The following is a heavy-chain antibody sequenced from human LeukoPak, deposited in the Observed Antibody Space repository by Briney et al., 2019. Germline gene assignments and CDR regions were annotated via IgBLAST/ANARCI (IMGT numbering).Heavy chain of an antibody. D-gene: IGHD4-17*01. CDR3: ARDLKYGDYEGAFDI. J-gene: IGHJ3*02. CDR2: IYSGGST. V-gene: IGHV3-53*04. CDR1: GGSISSGNYH. Sequence: LSLTCTVSGGSISSGNYHWSWVRQAPGKGLEWVSVIYSGGSTYYADSVKGRFTISRHNSKNTLYLQMNSLRAEDTAVYYCARDLKYGDYEGAFDIWGQGTMVTVSS.